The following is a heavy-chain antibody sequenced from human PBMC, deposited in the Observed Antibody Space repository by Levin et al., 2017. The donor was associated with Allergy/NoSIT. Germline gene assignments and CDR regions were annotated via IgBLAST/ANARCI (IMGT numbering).Heavy chain of an antibody. CDR2: IYYSGST. J-gene: IGHJ5*02. CDR3: ARGNVGFDP. D-gene: IGHD1-1*01. V-gene: IGHV4-39*01. CDR1: GGSISSSSYY. Sequence: SETLSLTCTVSGGSISSSSYYWGWIRQPPGKGLEWIGSIYYSGSTYYNPSLKSRVTISVDTSKNQFSLKLSSVTAADTAVYYCARGNVGFDPWGQGTLVTVSS.